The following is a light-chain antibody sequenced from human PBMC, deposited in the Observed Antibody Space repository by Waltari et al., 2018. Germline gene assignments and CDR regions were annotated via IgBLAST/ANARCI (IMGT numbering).Light chain of an antibody. CDR2: DAS. J-gene: IGKJ2*01. V-gene: IGKV3-11*01. Sequence: EIVLTQSPATMSLSTGQRATLSCRASQSVGANLAWYQQKPGQAPRLLISDASNRAAGIPARFSGSGSGTDFTLTISSLEPEDFAVYYCQQRTNWRYTFGQGTKLEIK. CDR1: QSVGAN. CDR3: QQRTNWRYT.